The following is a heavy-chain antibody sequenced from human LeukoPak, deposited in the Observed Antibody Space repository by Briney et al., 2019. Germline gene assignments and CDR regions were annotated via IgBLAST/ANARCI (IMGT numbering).Heavy chain of an antibody. CDR3: ARDADDSSGYSNFDY. D-gene: IGHD3-22*01. J-gene: IGHJ4*02. Sequence: GASVKVSCKASGGTFSSYAISWVRQAPGQGLEWMGGIIPIFGTANYAQKFQGRVTITADESTSTAYMELSSLRSEDTAVYYCARDADDSSGYSNFDYWGQGTLVTVSS. CDR2: IIPIFGTA. V-gene: IGHV1-69*13. CDR1: GGTFSSYA.